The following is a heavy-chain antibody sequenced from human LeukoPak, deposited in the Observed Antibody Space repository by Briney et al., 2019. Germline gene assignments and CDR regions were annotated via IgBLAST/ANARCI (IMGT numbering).Heavy chain of an antibody. D-gene: IGHD6-19*01. CDR3: ARVDRSWGIEVADFFDY. V-gene: IGHV1-2*02. Sequence: ASVKVSCKASGYTFTGYYMHWVRQAPGQGLEWMGWINPNSGGTNYAQKFQGRVTMTRDTSISTAYMELSRLRSDDTAVYYCARVDRSWGIEVADFFDYWGQGTLVTVSS. J-gene: IGHJ4*02. CDR2: INPNSGGT. CDR1: GYTFTGYY.